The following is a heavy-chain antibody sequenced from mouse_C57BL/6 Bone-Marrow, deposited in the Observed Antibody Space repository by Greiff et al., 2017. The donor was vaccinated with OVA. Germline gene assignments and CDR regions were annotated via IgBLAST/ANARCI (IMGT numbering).Heavy chain of an antibody. CDR1: GFSFTTYA. CDR3: VRRDFDY. CDR2: IRSKGNNYST. V-gene: IGHV10-1*01. Sequence: EVKLQESGGGLVQPKGSLKLSCAASGFSFTTYAMNWVRQAPGKGLEWVGRIRSKGNNYSTSYAVSVKDRFTISRDESESMLYLQMKNMKTEDTAMYYGVRRDFDYWGQGTTLTVSS. J-gene: IGHJ2*01.